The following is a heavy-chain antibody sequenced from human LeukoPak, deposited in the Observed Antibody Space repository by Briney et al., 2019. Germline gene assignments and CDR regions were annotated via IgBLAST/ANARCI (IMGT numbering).Heavy chain of an antibody. Sequence: GGSLRLSCAASGFTFSGYWMTWVRQSPGKGLERVANIKQDVSEKYYVDSVKGRFTISRNNAKNPIYLQMNSLRAEDTTVYYCADYTTSRGGFDYRGQGTLVTVSS. D-gene: IGHD2-2*02. J-gene: IGHJ4*02. CDR3: ADYTTSRGGFDY. V-gene: IGHV3-7*01. CDR1: GFTFSGYW. CDR2: IKQDVSEK.